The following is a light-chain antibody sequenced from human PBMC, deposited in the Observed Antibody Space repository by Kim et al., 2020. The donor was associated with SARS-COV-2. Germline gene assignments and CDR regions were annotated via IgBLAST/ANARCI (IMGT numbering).Light chain of an antibody. CDR3: QQYNNWPLT. CDR1: QSVSSN. V-gene: IGKV3-15*01. Sequence: EIVMTQSPATLSVSPGERATLSCRASQSVSSNLVWYQQKPGQAPRLLIYGASTRATDIPARFSGSGSGTEFTLTISSLQSEDFAVYYCQQYNNWPLTFGGGTKVDIK. J-gene: IGKJ4*01. CDR2: GAS.